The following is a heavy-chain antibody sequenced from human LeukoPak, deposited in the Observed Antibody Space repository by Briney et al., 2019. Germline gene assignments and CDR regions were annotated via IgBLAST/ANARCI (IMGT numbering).Heavy chain of an antibody. D-gene: IGHD3-10*01. J-gene: IGHJ6*04. CDR2: ISAYNGNT. CDR1: GYTFTSYG. CDR3: ARANYYGSGSYYYYYGMDV. V-gene: IGHV1-18*04. Sequence: AASVKASCKASGYTFTSYGISWVRQAPGQGLEWMGWISAYNGNTNYAQKLQGRVTMTTDTSTSTAYMELRSLRSDDTAVYYCARANYYGSGSYYYYYGMDVWGKGTTVTVSS.